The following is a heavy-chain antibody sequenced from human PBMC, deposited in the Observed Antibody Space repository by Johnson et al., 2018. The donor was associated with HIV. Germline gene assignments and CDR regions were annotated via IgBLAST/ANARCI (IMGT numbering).Heavy chain of an antibody. J-gene: IGHJ3*02. Sequence: VQLLESGGGVVQPGRSLRLSCAASGFTFSSYAMHWVRQAPGKGLEWVSVISYDGSNKYYADSVKGRFTISRDNSKKTLYLQMNSLGAEDTSVYYSASLPGDAFDIWGQGTMVTVSS. D-gene: IGHD2-2*01. CDR3: ASLPGDAFDI. CDR2: ISYDGSNK. CDR1: GFTFSSYA. V-gene: IGHV3-30-3*01.